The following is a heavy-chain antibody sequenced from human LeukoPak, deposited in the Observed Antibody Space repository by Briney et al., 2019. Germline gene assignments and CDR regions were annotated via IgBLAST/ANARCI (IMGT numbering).Heavy chain of an antibody. J-gene: IGHJ5*02. V-gene: IGHV4-39*01. CDR3: ARQKTYYDFWSGQPDWFDP. D-gene: IGHD3-3*01. CDR1: GGSISSSSYY. Sequence: PSETLSLTCTVSGGSISSSSYYWGWIRQPPGQGLEWIGSIYYSGSTYYNPSLKSRVTISVDTSKNQFSLKLSSVTAADTAVYYCARQKTYYDFWSGQPDWFDPWGQGTLVTVSS. CDR2: IYYSGST.